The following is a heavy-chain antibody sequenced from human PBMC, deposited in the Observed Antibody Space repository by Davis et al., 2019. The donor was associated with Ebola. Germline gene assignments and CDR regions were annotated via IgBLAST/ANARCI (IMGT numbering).Heavy chain of an antibody. J-gene: IGHJ5*02. CDR3: ARASIAARPTNWFDP. V-gene: IGHV4-4*07. Sequence: PSETLSLTCTVSGGSISSYYWSWIRQPAGKGLEWIGRIYTSGSTNYNPSLKSRVTMSVDTSKNQFSLKLSSVTAADTAVYYCARASIAARPTNWFDPWGQGTLVTVSS. D-gene: IGHD6-6*01. CDR2: IYTSGST. CDR1: GGSISSYY.